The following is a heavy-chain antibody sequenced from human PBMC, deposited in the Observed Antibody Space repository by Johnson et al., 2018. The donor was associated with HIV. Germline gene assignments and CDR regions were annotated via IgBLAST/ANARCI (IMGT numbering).Heavy chain of an antibody. CDR1: GFTVSSNY. CDR3: AKDQLVGATYAAFDI. V-gene: IGHV3-66*01. Sequence: VQLVESGGGLVQVGGSLRLSCAASGFTVSSNYMSWVRQAPGKGLEWVSVIYSGGSTYYADSVKGRFTISRDNSKNTLYLQMNSLRPEDTAVYYCAKDQLVGATYAAFDIWGQGTMVTVSS. CDR2: IYSGGST. D-gene: IGHD1-26*01. J-gene: IGHJ3*02.